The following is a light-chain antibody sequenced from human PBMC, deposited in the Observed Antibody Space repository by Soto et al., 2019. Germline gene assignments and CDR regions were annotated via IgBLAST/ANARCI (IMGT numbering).Light chain of an antibody. CDR2: EVS. CDR3: SSHTITSDVV. Sequence: QSALTQPASVSGSPGQSITISCTGTSSDVGGYNYVSWYQQHPGKAPKLMIYEVSNRPSGVSNRFSGSKSGNTASLTISGLQAEDEADYYCSSHTITSDVVFGGGTKLTVL. V-gene: IGLV2-14*01. J-gene: IGLJ2*01. CDR1: SSDVGGYNY.